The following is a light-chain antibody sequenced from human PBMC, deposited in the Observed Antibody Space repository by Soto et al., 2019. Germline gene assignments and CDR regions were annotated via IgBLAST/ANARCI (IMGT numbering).Light chain of an antibody. CDR1: QSVTNSY. CDR2: GAS. CDR3: QQYSNWPPIT. V-gene: IGKV3-15*01. J-gene: IGKJ5*01. Sequence: EIVMTQSPVTLSVSPGERATLSCRASQSVTNSYLAWYQQKPGQTPRLLIFGASTRAAGIPARFSGSGSGTEFTLTISSLQSEDFAVYYCQQYSNWPPITFGQGTRLEI.